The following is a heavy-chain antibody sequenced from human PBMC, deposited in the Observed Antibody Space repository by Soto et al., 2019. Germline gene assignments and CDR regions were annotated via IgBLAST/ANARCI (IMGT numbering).Heavy chain of an antibody. D-gene: IGHD1-7*01. CDR1: GFTFSSYS. J-gene: IGHJ4*02. Sequence: GGSLRLSCAASGFTFSSYSMNWVRQAPGKGLEWVSSISSSSSYIYYADSVKGRFTISRDNAKNSLYLQMNSLRAEDTAVYYCARDRNYGIPLDYWGQGTLVTVSS. CDR2: ISSSSSYI. CDR3: ARDRNYGIPLDY. V-gene: IGHV3-21*01.